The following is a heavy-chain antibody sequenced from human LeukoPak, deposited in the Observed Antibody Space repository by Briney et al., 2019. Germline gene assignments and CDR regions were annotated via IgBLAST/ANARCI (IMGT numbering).Heavy chain of an antibody. Sequence: ASVKVSCKASGGTFSSYAISGVGQAPGQGREWMGRSIPILGIANYAQKCEGRVTITAYKSTSTAYMELSSLRSEDTAVYYCASSGSSDAFDIWGQGTMVTVSS. V-gene: IGHV1-69*04. CDR3: ASSGSSDAFDI. D-gene: IGHD1-26*01. J-gene: IGHJ3*02. CDR1: GGTFSSYA. CDR2: SIPILGIA.